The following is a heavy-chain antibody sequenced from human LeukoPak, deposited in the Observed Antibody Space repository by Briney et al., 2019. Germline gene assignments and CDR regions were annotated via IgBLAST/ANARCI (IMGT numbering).Heavy chain of an antibody. Sequence: ASVKVSCKASGYTFTSYAINWVRQATGQGLEWMGWMNPNSGNTGYAQKFQGRVTMTRNTSISTAYMELSSLRSEDTAVYYCARARAAAGWFDPWGQGTLVTVSS. J-gene: IGHJ5*02. CDR2: MNPNSGNT. CDR1: GYTFTSYA. V-gene: IGHV1-8*01. CDR3: ARARAAAGWFDP. D-gene: IGHD6-13*01.